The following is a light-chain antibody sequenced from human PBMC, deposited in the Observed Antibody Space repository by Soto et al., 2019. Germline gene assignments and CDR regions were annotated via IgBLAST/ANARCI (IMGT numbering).Light chain of an antibody. Sequence: QSVLTQPPSVSGAPGQRVTISCTGSSSNIGAGYDVHWYQQLPGTAPKLLISGNTNRPSGVPDRFSGSKSGTSASLAITGLRAEDEADYYCQSYDSGLSAYVFGTGTKVTVL. CDR2: GNT. J-gene: IGLJ1*01. CDR1: SSNIGAGYD. V-gene: IGLV1-40*01. CDR3: QSYDSGLSAYV.